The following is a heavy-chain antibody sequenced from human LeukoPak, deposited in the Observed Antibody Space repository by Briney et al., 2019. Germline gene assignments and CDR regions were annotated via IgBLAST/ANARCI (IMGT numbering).Heavy chain of an antibody. CDR2: ISSSGSTI. D-gene: IGHD2-2*01. J-gene: IGHJ3*02. CDR3: AREVVPAAMPGDAFDI. V-gene: IGHV3-11*01. Sequence: GGSLRLSCAASGFTFSDYYMSWIRQAPGKGLEWVSYISSSGSTIYYADSVKGRFTISRDNAKNSLYLQMNSLRAEDTAVYYCAREVVPAAMPGDAFDIWGQGTMVTVSS. CDR1: GFTFSDYY.